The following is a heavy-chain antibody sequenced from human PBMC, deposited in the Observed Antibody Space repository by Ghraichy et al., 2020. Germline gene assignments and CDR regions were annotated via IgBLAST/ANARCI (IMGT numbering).Heavy chain of an antibody. V-gene: IGHV3-9*01. D-gene: IGHD3-22*01. CDR1: GFTFDDYA. CDR3: AKGYYYDSSGMGTHFDY. Sequence: GGSLRLSCAASGFTFDDYAMHWVRQAPGKGLEWVSGISWNSGSIGYADSVKGRFTISRDNAKNSLYLQMNSLRAEDTALYYCAKGYYYDSSGMGTHFDYWGQGTLVTVSS. J-gene: IGHJ4*02. CDR2: ISWNSGSI.